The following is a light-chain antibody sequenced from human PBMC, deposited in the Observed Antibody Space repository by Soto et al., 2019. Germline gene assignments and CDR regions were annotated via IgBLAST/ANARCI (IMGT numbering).Light chain of an antibody. CDR1: QSVSSY. CDR3: QQRSNWPSIT. CDR2: DAS. J-gene: IGKJ5*01. Sequence: EIVLTQSPATLSLSPGERATLSCRASQSVSSYLAWYQQKPGQSPRLLIYDASTRAPGIPARFSGSGTGTDFTLTISSLEPEDSAVYHCQQRSNWPSITFVQGTRLEI. V-gene: IGKV3-11*01.